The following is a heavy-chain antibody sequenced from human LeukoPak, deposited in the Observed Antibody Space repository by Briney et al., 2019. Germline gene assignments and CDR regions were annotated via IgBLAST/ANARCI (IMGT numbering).Heavy chain of an antibody. V-gene: IGHV3-21*04. Sequence: GGSLRLSCTASGFTFINYSMNWVRQAPGKGLEWVSSISTNSAFIYYADSVRGRFTISRDNAKNSLYLQMNSLRAEDTAVYYCARAPTTVVTGWFDPWGQGTLVTVSS. CDR3: ARAPTTVVTGWFDP. CDR2: ISTNSAFI. J-gene: IGHJ5*02. D-gene: IGHD4-23*01. CDR1: GFTFINYS.